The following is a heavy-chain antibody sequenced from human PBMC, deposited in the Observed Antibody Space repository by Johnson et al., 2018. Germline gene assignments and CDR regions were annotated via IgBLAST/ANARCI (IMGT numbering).Heavy chain of an antibody. CDR3: ARDSYGMDV. CDR1: GFIFSTYS. V-gene: IGHV3-33*01. J-gene: IGHJ6*02. CDR2: IWYDGSNK. Sequence: QVQLVESGGGVVQPGRSLRLSCAASGFIFSTYSMHWVRQAPGKGLEWVAVIWYDGSNKYYADSVKGRFTISRDNSKNTLYLQMNSRRAEDTAVYYCARDSYGMDVWGQGTTVTVSS.